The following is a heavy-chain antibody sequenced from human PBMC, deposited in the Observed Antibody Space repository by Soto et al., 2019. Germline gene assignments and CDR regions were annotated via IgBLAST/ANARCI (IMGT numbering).Heavy chain of an antibody. Sequence: SGPTLVNPTQTLTLTCTFSGFSLSTSGMCVSWIRQPPGKALEWLARIDWDDDKYYSTSLKTRLTISKDTSKNQVVLTMTNMDPVDTATYYRARIRSSINYYYYMDVWGKGTTVTVSS. V-gene: IGHV2-70*11. J-gene: IGHJ6*03. CDR2: IDWDDDK. CDR1: GFSLSTSGMC. D-gene: IGHD3-10*01. CDR3: ARIRSSINYYYYMDV.